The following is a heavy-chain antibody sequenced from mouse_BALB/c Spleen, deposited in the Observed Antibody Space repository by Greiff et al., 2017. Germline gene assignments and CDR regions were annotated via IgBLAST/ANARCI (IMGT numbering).Heavy chain of an antibody. CDR1: GFSLTSYG. Sequence: QVQLKESGPGLVQPSQSLSITCTVSGFSLTSYGVHWVRQSPGKGLEWLGVIWSGGSTDYNAAFISRLSISKDNSKSQVFFKMNSLQADDTAIYYCARNFLYYGSRGDAMDYWGQGTSVTVSS. CDR2: IWSGGST. CDR3: ARNFLYYGSRGDAMDY. V-gene: IGHV2-4-1*01. J-gene: IGHJ4*01. D-gene: IGHD1-1*01.